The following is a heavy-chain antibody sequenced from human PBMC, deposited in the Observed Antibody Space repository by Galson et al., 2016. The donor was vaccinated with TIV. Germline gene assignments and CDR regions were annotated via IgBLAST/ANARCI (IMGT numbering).Heavy chain of an antibody. CDR2: FDPENDRA. V-gene: IGHV1-24*01. CDR3: ATARLGIFNYFDS. D-gene: IGHD3-9*01. J-gene: IGHJ4*02. CDR1: GYTLSDLS. Sequence: SVKVSCKVSGYTLSDLSMHWVRQAPGKGLEWMGGFDPENDRAIYAQRFKGRVTMTDDTSTDTSSLGLRRLRSDDTAVYFCATARLGIFNYFDSWGQGTLVTVSS.